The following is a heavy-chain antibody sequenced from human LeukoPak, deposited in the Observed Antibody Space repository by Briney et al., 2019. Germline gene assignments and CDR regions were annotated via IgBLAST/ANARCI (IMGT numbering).Heavy chain of an antibody. Sequence: GGSLRLSCTASGFTFSHYWMSWVRQAPGKGLEWVANIKQDGSEMHYVDSVKGRSTISRDNANNSLYLQMDSLRAEDTAVYYCVRAVVVAASYRFDPWGQGTLVTVSS. CDR3: VRAVVVAASYRFDP. V-gene: IGHV3-7*03. D-gene: IGHD2-15*01. CDR1: GFTFSHYW. J-gene: IGHJ5*02. CDR2: IKQDGSEM.